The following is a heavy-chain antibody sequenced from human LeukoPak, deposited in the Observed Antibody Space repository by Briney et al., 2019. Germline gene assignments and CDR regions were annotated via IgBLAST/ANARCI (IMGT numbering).Heavy chain of an antibody. V-gene: IGHV4-31*03. CDR1: GGSITDNRYS. D-gene: IGHD6-13*01. J-gene: IGHJ4*02. CDR3: ARVREATIAPFFDY. Sequence: SETLSLTCTVSGGSITDNRYSWVWIRQHPGKGLEWIGCIYYSGSTYYNLSLKSRVIISADTSKNHFSLKLSSVTAADTAVYYCARVREATIAPFFDYWGQGILVTVSS. CDR2: IYYSGST.